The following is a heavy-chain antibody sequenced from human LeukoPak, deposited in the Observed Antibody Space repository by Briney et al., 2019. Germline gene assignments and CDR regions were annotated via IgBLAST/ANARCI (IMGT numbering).Heavy chain of an antibody. D-gene: IGHD1-26*01. Sequence: PGGSLKLSSAASRFTFRHYGMRRVPPAPRKGLGWVAVISYDGINKYYADSVKGRFTISRDNSKNTLYLQMNSLRAEDTAVYYCAKEELDHWYFDLWGRGTLVTVSS. J-gene: IGHJ2*01. CDR2: ISYDGINK. V-gene: IGHV3-30*18. CDR1: RFTFRHYG. CDR3: AKEELDHWYFDL.